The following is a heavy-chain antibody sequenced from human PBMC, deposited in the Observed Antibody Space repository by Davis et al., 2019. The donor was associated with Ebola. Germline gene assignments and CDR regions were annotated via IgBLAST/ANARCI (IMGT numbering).Heavy chain of an antibody. CDR2: ISAYNGNT. V-gene: IGHV1-18*01. CDR3: ARDGRIAARLAWGWFDP. J-gene: IGHJ5*02. CDR1: GYTFTSYG. Sequence: ASVKVSCKASGYTFTSYGISWVRQAPGQGLEWMGWISAYNGNTNYAQKLQGRVTMTTDTSTSTAYMELRSLRSDDTAVYYCARDGRIAARLAWGWFDPWGQGTLVTVSS. D-gene: IGHD2-15*01.